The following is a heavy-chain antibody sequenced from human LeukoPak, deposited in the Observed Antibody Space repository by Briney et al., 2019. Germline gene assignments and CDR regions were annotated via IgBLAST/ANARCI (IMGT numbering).Heavy chain of an antibody. D-gene: IGHD6-6*01. CDR1: GGSFSGYY. CDR3: ARASGSSSSLDYYYMDV. CDR2: INHSGST. V-gene: IGHV4-34*01. J-gene: IGHJ6*03. Sequence: SETLSLTCAVYGGSFSGYYWSWIRQPPGKGLEWIGEINHSGSTNYNPSRKSRVTISVDTSKNQFSLKLSSVTAADTAMYYCARASGSSSSLDYYYMDVWGKGTTVTVSS.